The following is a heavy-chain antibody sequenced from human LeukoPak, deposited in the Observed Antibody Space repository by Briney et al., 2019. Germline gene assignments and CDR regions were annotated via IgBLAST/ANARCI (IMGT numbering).Heavy chain of an antibody. CDR3: ARDGRIVGATIFLFNAFDI. J-gene: IGHJ3*02. CDR2: ISSSSSYI. V-gene: IGHV3-21*01. CDR1: GFTFSSYS. Sequence: NPGGSLRLSCAASGFTFSSYSMNWVRQAPGKGLEWVSSISSSSSYIYYADSVKGRFTISRDNAKNSLYLQMNSLRAEDTAVYYCARDGRIVGATIFLFNAFDIWGQGTMVTVSS. D-gene: IGHD1-26*01.